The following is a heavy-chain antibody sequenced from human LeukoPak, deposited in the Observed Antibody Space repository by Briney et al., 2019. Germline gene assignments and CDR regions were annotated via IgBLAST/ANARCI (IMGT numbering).Heavy chain of an antibody. V-gene: IGHV1-8*01. CDR3: AEFGVVTNWFDP. J-gene: IGHJ5*02. CDR1: GDTFTSYD. CDR2: MNPNSGNT. Sequence: GASVKVSCKVSGDTFTSYDINWVRQATGQGLEWMGWMNPNSGNTSYTQKFQGRVTITTNTSISTAYMELSSLRSEDTAVYYCAEFGVVTNWFDPGGEPTLLTVSS. D-gene: IGHD3-3*01.